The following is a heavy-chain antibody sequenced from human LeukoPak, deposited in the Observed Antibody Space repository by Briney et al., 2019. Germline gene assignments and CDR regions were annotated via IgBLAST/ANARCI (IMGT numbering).Heavy chain of an antibody. D-gene: IGHD3-9*01. CDR1: GFTFSSYA. CDR2: ISGRGSST. V-gene: IGHV3-23*01. Sequence: PGGSLRLSCVTSGFTFSSYAMTWVRQAPGKGPEWVATISGRGSSTYYADSVKGRFTISRDNSKNTLFLQMNSLRAEDTAIYFCAKLMETDPTDVDIFDYWGQGTLVTVSS. CDR3: AKLMETDPTDVDIFDY. J-gene: IGHJ4*02.